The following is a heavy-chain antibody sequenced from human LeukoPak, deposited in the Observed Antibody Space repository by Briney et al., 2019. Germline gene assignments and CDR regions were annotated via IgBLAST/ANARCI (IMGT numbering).Heavy chain of an antibody. Sequence: GGSLRLSCAASGFTFSTYWMSWVRQAPGKGLEWVANIKQDGSDKYYVDSVKGRFTISRDNAKNSLFMQMNSLRAEDTAVYYCARQDFDWLLPDYWYFDLWGRGTLVTVSS. J-gene: IGHJ2*01. CDR3: ARQDFDWLLPDYWYFDL. CDR1: GFTFSTYW. CDR2: IKQDGSDK. D-gene: IGHD3-9*01. V-gene: IGHV3-7*01.